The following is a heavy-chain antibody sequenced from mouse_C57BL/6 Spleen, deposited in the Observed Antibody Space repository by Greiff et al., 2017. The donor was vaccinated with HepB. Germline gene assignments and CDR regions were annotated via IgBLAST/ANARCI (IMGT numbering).Heavy chain of an antibody. V-gene: IGHV1-80*01. J-gene: IGHJ1*03. CDR3: AREIYDGYFDV. CDR1: GYAFSSYW. D-gene: IGHD2-3*01. Sequence: VHLVESGAELVKPGASVKISCKASGYAFSSYWMNWVKQRPGKGLEWIGQIYPGDGDTNYNGKFKGKATLTADKSSSTAYMQLSSLTSEDSAVYFCAREIYDGYFDVWGTGTTVTVSS. CDR2: IYPGDGDT.